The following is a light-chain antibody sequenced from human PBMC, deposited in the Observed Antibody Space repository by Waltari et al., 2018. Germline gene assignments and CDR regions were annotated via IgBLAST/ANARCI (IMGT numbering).Light chain of an antibody. J-gene: IGKJ5*01. CDR3: QQLNNYPPIT. V-gene: IGKV1-9*01. Sequence: DIHLTQSPSFLSASVGDRVTFTCRASQAISSYLAWYQQKPGNAPKLLIYAASTLQSGVPSRFSGSGSGTEFTLTICSLQPEDFATYYCQQLNNYPPITFGQGTRLEI. CDR1: QAISSY. CDR2: AAS.